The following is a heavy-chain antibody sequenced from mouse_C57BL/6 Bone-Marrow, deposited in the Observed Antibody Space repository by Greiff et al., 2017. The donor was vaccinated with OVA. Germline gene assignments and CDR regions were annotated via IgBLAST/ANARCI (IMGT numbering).Heavy chain of an antibody. D-gene: IGHD1-1*01. V-gene: IGHV6-3*01. J-gene: IGHJ4*01. CDR1: GFTFSNYW. CDR3: TGGSSYTYYAMDY. Sequence: EVQRVESGGGLVQPGGSMKLSCVASGFTFSNYWMNWVRQSPEKGLEWVAQIRLKSDNYATHYAESVKGRFTISRDDSKRSVYLQMNNLRAEDTGIYYCTGGSSYTYYAMDYWGQGTSVTVSS. CDR2: IRLKSDNYAT.